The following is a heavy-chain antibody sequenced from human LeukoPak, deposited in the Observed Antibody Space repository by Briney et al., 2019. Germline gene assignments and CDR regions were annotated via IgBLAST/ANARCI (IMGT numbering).Heavy chain of an antibody. CDR3: AGRPPTYQQLERGWFDP. D-gene: IGHD6-13*01. Sequence: GGSLRLSCAASGFTFGTYSMKWVRQAPGKGLEWVSSISSSSAYIYYADSVKGRFTISRDNAKNSLYLQMNSLRAEETAMYYCAGRPPTYQQLERGWFDPWGQGTLVTVSS. CDR1: GFTFGTYS. J-gene: IGHJ5*02. V-gene: IGHV3-21*01. CDR2: ISSSSAYI.